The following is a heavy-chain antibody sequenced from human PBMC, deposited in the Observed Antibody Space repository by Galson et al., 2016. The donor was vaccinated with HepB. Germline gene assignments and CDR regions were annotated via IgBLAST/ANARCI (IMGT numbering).Heavy chain of an antibody. V-gene: IGHV1-3*01. CDR1: GYTFTSYA. Sequence: SVKVSCKASGYTFTSYAMHWVRQAPGQRLEWMGWINAGNGNTKYSQKFQGRVTITGDTSASTVYMELSSLRSEDTAVYYCARQRSLTGGIDVWGQGTTVTVSS. D-gene: IGHD3-10*01. CDR3: ARQRSLTGGIDV. J-gene: IGHJ6*02. CDR2: INAGNGNT.